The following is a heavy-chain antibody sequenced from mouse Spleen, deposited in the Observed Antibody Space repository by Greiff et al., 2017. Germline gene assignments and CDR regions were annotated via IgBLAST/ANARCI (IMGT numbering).Heavy chain of an antibody. J-gene: IGHJ2*01. Sequence: EVKLVESGGGLVKPGGSLKLSCAASGFTFSSYTMSWVRQTPAKRQEWVATISSGGGKTYYPDSVKGRSTISRDTARNTLYMQMSSLRSEDTAMYYWARLGLRWPFDYWGQGTTLTVSS. CDR2: ISSGGGKT. CDR1: GFTFSSYT. V-gene: IGHV5-9*04. CDR3: ARLGLRWPFDY. D-gene: IGHD3-1*01.